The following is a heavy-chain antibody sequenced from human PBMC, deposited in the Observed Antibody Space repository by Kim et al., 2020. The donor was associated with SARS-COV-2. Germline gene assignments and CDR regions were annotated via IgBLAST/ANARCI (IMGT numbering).Heavy chain of an antibody. V-gene: IGHV3-48*02. CDR1: GFTFSSYS. CDR2: ISSSSTI. Sequence: GGSLRLSCAASGFTFSSYSMNWVRQAPAKGLEWVSYISSSSTIYYADSVKGRFTISRDNAKNSLYLQMNSLRDEDTAVYYCARRLHNWFDPWGQGTLVTVSS. CDR3: ARRLHNWFDP. J-gene: IGHJ5*02.